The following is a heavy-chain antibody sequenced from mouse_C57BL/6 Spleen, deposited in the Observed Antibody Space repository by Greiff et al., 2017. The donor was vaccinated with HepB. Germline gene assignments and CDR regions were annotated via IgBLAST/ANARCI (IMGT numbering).Heavy chain of an antibody. D-gene: IGHD1-1*01. CDR2: IYPSDSET. Sequence: QVQLQQPGAELVRPGSSVKLSCKASGYTFTSYWMDWVKQRPGQGLEWIGNIYPSDSETHYNQKFKDKATLTVDKSSSTAYMQLSSLTSEDSAVYYCARRYYGSSSLFDYWGQGTTLTVSS. V-gene: IGHV1-61*01. CDR1: GYTFTSYW. J-gene: IGHJ2*01. CDR3: ARRYYGSSSLFDY.